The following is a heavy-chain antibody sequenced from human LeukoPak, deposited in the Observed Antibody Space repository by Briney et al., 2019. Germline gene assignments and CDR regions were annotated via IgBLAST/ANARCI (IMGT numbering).Heavy chain of an antibody. J-gene: IGHJ6*03. Sequence: GASVKVSCKASGYTFNNYGISWVRQAPGQGLEWMGWINGYNGNTKYSQKFQGRVTMTTDTSTSTAYMELSSLRSEDTAVYYCARDKGVVVPAATSYYYYYYMDVWGKGTTVTVSS. CDR2: INGYNGNT. D-gene: IGHD2-2*01. V-gene: IGHV1-18*01. CDR3: ARDKGVVVPAATSYYYYYYMDV. CDR1: GYTFNNYG.